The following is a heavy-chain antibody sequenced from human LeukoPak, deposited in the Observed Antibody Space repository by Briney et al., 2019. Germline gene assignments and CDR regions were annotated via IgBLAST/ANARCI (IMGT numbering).Heavy chain of an antibody. V-gene: IGHV3-48*01. CDR1: GFTFSSYS. CDR3: AKDIIVGASPFDY. D-gene: IGHD1-26*01. J-gene: IGHJ4*02. CDR2: ISSSSNTI. Sequence: PGGSLRLSCAASGFTFSSYSMNWVRQAPGKGLEWLSYISSSSNTIYYADSVKGRFTISRDNAKNTLYLQMNSLRAEDTAVYYCAKDIIVGASPFDYWGQGTLVTVSS.